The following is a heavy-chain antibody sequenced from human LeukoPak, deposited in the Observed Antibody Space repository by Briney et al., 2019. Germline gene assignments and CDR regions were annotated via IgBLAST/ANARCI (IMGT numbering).Heavy chain of an antibody. J-gene: IGHJ3*02. V-gene: IGHV1-2*02. D-gene: IGHD3-16*01. CDR1: GSTFTGYY. CDR3: ARGGLYYVWDAFDI. Sequence: ASVRVSCKASGSTFTGYYMHWVRQAPGQGLEWMGWINPNSGGTNYAQKFQGRVTMTRDTSISTAYMDLSRLRSDDTAVYYCARGGLYYVWDAFDIWGQGTMVTVSS. CDR2: INPNSGGT.